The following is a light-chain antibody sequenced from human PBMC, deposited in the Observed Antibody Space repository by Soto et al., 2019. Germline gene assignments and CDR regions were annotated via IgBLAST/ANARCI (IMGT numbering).Light chain of an antibody. CDR1: QSISNY. CDR2: AAS. J-gene: IGKJ5*01. CDR3: QQSYTTAPIT. Sequence: DIQMTQSPSSLSASVGDRVTITCRASQSISNYLNWYQQKPGKAPRLLIYAASSLQSGVPSRFSGSGSGTDFTLTISSLQPEDSASYYCQQSYTTAPITFGQGTRLEIK. V-gene: IGKV1-39*01.